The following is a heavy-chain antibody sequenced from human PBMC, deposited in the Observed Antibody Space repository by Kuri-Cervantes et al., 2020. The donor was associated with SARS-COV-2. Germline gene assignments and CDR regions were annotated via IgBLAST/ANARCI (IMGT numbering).Heavy chain of an antibody. J-gene: IGHJ4*02. D-gene: IGHD2-8*02. Sequence: VKVSCKASGYTFTSYAMHWVRQAPEQGLEWMGWINPNSGGTNSAQKFQGRVTMTRDTSISTAYRELSRLRSDDTAVYYCARDSKGYWTDFDYWGQGTLVTVSS. CDR1: GYTFTSYA. V-gene: IGHV1-2*02. CDR3: ARDSKGYWTDFDY. CDR2: INPNSGGT.